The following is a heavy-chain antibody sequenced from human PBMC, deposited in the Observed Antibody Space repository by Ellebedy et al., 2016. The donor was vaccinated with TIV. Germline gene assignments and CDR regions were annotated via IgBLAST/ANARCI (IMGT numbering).Heavy chain of an antibody. D-gene: IGHD2-2*01. CDR3: ARGEEYQPGMDV. Sequence: GESLKISXAASGFTFSSYGMHWVRQAPGKGLEWVAVISYDGSNKYYADSVKGRFTISRDNSKNTLYLQMNSLRAEDTAVYYCARGEEYQPGMDVWGKGTTVTVSS. V-gene: IGHV3-30*03. J-gene: IGHJ6*04. CDR1: GFTFSSYG. CDR2: ISYDGSNK.